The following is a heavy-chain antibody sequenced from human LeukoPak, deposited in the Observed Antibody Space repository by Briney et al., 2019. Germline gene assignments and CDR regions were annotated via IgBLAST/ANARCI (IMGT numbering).Heavy chain of an antibody. V-gene: IGHV1-69*06. CDR1: GGTFSSYA. CDR2: IIPIFGTA. J-gene: IGHJ4*02. Sequence: SVKVSCKASGGTFSSYAISWVRQAPGQGLEWMGGIIPIFGTANYAQKFQGRVTITADKSTSTAYMELSSLRSEDTAVYYCATLAQIQAPGGLLGYWGQGTLVTVSS. D-gene: IGHD5-18*01. CDR3: ATLAQIQAPGGLLGY.